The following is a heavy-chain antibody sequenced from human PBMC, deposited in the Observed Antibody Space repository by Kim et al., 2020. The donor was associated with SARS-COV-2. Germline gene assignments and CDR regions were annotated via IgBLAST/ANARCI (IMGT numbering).Heavy chain of an antibody. J-gene: IGHJ6*04. D-gene: IGHD3-16*01. Sequence: LSLSCAASGFTFGDYAMHWVRQATGKGLEWVSGISWNSGSIGYADSVKGRFTISRDNAKNSLYLQMNSLRAEDTALYYCAKDMRLKKNRRFGLDVWGKGTTVTVSS. V-gene: IGHV3-9*01. CDR1: GFTFGDYA. CDR3: AKDMRLKKNRRFGLDV. CDR2: ISWNSGSI.